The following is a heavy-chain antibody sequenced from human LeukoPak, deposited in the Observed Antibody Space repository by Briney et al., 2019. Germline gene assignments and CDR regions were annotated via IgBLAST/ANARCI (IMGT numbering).Heavy chain of an antibody. J-gene: IGHJ3*02. CDR3: ARAGGSGSPHDAFDI. Sequence: ASVKVSCKASGYTFIDYYIHWVRQAPGQGLEWMGWINPNSGGTNYAQKFQGRVTVTRDTSISTAYMELSRLRSDDTALYYCARAGGSGSPHDAFDIWGQGTMVTVSS. CDR1: GYTFIDYY. V-gene: IGHV1-2*02. D-gene: IGHD3-10*01. CDR2: INPNSGGT.